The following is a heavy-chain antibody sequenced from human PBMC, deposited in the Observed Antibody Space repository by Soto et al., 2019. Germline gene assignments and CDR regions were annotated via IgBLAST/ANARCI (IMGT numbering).Heavy chain of an antibody. Sequence: LSLTCSASGGSVSSYWWSWIRQPPGKGLEWIGYIYYTGSTNYSPSLKGRVTISLDASKSQFSLKLTSVTAADTAVYYCARGPGASDYYFDYWGPGTLVTVSS. CDR1: GGSVSSYW. J-gene: IGHJ4*02. CDR2: IYYTGST. CDR3: ARGPGASDYYFDY. V-gene: IGHV4-59*02. D-gene: IGHD3-10*01.